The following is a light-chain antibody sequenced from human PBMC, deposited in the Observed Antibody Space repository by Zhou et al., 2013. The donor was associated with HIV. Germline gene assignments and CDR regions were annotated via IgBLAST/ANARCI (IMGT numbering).Light chain of an antibody. CDR1: QSISTW. Sequence: DIQMTQSPSTLSASVGDRVTITCRASQSISTWLAWYQQKRGKAPNLLIYAASSLQSGVPLRFSGSGSGTDFTLTISCLQSEDFATYYCQQYYSYPWTFGQGTKVEIK. CDR3: QQYYSYPWT. J-gene: IGKJ1*01. CDR2: AAS. V-gene: IGKV1-5*01.